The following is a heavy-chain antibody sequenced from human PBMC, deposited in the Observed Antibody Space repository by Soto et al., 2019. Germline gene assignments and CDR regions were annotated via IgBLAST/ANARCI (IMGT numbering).Heavy chain of an antibody. CDR2: VYYSGRT. J-gene: IGHJ4*02. D-gene: IGHD6-13*01. CDR1: GGSISNIFYY. CDR3: ARLPIAAADIDY. Sequence: PSDTLSLTCTVSGGSISNIFYYWGWIRQSPGKGLEWIGSVYYSGRTYHNPSLKSRATISVDTSKNQFSLKLRSATAADTAVYYCARLPIAAADIDYWGQGTLVTVSS. V-gene: IGHV4-39*01.